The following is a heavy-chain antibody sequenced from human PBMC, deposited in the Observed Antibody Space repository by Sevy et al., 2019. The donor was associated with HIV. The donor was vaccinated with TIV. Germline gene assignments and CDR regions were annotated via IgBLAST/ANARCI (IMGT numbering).Heavy chain of an antibody. Sequence: GGSLRLSCAASGFTFPRYAMVWVRQAPGKGLKWVSAISGSGGSTYFADSVEGRFTISRDNSKNTLYLQMNSLRADETAVYYCAKGDSTFYGLDVWGQGTTVTVSS. D-gene: IGHD6-13*01. J-gene: IGHJ6*02. CDR1: GFTFPRYA. V-gene: IGHV3-23*01. CDR3: AKGDSTFYGLDV. CDR2: ISGSGGST.